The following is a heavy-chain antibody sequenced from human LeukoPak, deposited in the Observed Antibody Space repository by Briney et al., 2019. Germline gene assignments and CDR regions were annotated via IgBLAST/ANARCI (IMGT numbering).Heavy chain of an antibody. D-gene: IGHD3-10*01. CDR3: ARDRVLLWFGEPDYYYYYGMDV. Sequence: SETLSLTCTVSGGSISSYYWSWIRQPPGKGLEWIGYISYSRSTNYNPSLKSRVTISVDTSKNQFSLKLSSVTAADTAVYYCARDRVLLWFGEPDYYYYYGMDVWGQGTTVTVSS. CDR1: GGSISSYY. J-gene: IGHJ6*01. CDR2: ISYSRST. V-gene: IGHV4-59*12.